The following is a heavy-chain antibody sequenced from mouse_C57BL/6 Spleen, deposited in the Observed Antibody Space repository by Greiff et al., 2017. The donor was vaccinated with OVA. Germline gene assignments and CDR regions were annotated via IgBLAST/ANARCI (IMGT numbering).Heavy chain of an antibody. J-gene: IGHJ1*03. D-gene: IGHD1-1*01. CDR1: GYTFTSYW. V-gene: IGHV1-64*01. CDR3: ARDGSSPRYFDV. CDR2: IHPNSGST. Sequence: VQLQQPGAELVKPGASVKLSCKASGYTFTSYWMHWVKQRPGQGLEWIGMIHPNSGSTNYNEKFKSKATLTVDKSSSTAYMQLSSLTSEDSAVYYCARDGSSPRYFDVWGTGTTVTVSS.